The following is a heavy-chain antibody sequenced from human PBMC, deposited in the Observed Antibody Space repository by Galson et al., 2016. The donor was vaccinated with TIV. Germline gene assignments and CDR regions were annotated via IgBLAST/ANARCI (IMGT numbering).Heavy chain of an antibody. D-gene: IGHD1-26*01. J-gene: IGHJ4*02. CDR3: ARDSGTYDY. CDR2: ISGYDGHT. Sequence: SAKVSCKASGYTFINYGITWVRQAPGQGLEWMGWISGYDGHTNYAQMFQGRVTMTSDKSTNTVYMELRSLRSDDTAVYYCARDSGTYDYWGQGSLVTVSS. CDR1: GYTFINYG. V-gene: IGHV1-18*04.